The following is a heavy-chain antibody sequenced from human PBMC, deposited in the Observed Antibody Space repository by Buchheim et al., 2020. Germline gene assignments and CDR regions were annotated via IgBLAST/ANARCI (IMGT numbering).Heavy chain of an antibody. CDR1: GYTFTGYY. Sequence: QVQLVQSGAEVKKPGASVKVSCKASGYTFTGYYMHWVRQAPGQGLEWMGWINPNSGGTNYAQKFQGWVPMTRDTSISTAYMELSRLRSDDTAVYYCARDRVYDSSGYDYGMDVWGQGTT. CDR3: ARDRVYDSSGYDYGMDV. D-gene: IGHD3-22*01. J-gene: IGHJ6*02. CDR2: INPNSGGT. V-gene: IGHV1-2*04.